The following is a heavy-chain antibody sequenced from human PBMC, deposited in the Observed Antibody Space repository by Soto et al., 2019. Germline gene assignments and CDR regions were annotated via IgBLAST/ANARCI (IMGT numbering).Heavy chain of an antibody. CDR2: IIPILGTA. CDR1: GGTFSSYA. CDR3: GVFGSGNYYYGMDV. J-gene: IGHJ6*02. D-gene: IGHD6-6*01. V-gene: IGHV1-69*12. Sequence: QVQLVQSGAEVKKPGSSVKVSCKASGGTFSSYAISWVRQAPGQGLEWMGGIIPILGTANYAQKFQGRVTITADESTSTDYMELSSLRSEDTAVYYCGVFGSGNYYYGMDVWGQGTTVTVYS.